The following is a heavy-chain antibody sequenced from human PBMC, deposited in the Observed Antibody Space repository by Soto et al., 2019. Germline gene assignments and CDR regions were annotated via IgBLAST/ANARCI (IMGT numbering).Heavy chain of an antibody. J-gene: IGHJ4*02. V-gene: IGHV5-51*01. CDR2: IYPADSDT. CDR3: ARLGLQSFGFFDY. Sequence: GESLKISCKGSGYSFAAYWIGWVRQMPGKGLEWMGIIYPADSDTRYSPSFQGQVTISVDKSISTAYLQWSSLKASDTAMYYCARLGLQSFGFFDYWDQGTLVTVSS. CDR1: GYSFAAYW. D-gene: IGHD3-16*01.